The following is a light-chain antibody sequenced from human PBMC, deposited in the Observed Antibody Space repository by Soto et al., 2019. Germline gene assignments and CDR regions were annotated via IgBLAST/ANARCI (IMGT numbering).Light chain of an antibody. CDR2: EVS. J-gene: IGLJ1*01. CDR1: SSDVGGYNY. CDR3: SSYTSSSTLYV. Sequence: QLVLTQPASVSGSPGQSITISCTGTSSDVGGYNYVSWYQQHPGKAPKLMIYEVSNRPSGVSNRFSGSKSGNTASLTISGLQAEDEADYYCSSYTSSSTLYVFGPGTNLTVL. V-gene: IGLV2-14*01.